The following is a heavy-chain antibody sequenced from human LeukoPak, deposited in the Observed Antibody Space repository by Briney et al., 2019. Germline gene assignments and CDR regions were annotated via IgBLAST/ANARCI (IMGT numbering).Heavy chain of an antibody. CDR3: TTDLVLLWFGEQY. CDR2: IKQDGSEK. Sequence: PGGSLRLSCAASGFTFSSYWMSWVRQAPGKGLEWVANIKQDGSEKYYVDSVKGRFTISRDNAKNSLYLQMNSLRAEDTAVYYCTTDLVLLWFGEQYWGQGTLVTVSS. V-gene: IGHV3-7*03. CDR1: GFTFSSYW. D-gene: IGHD3-10*01. J-gene: IGHJ4*02.